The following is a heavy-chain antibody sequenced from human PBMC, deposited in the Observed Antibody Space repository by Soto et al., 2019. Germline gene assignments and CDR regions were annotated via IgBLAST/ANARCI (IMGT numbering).Heavy chain of an antibody. Sequence: PGGSLRLSCAASGFTFDDYAMHWVRQAPGKGLEWVSGISWNSGSIGYADSVKGRFTISRDNAKNSLYLQMNSLRAEDTALYYCAEAMGGGLGYNWNYEAFDIWGQGTMVTVSS. CDR3: AEAMGGGLGYNWNYEAFDI. CDR2: ISWNSGSI. D-gene: IGHD1-7*01. CDR1: GFTFDDYA. J-gene: IGHJ3*02. V-gene: IGHV3-9*01.